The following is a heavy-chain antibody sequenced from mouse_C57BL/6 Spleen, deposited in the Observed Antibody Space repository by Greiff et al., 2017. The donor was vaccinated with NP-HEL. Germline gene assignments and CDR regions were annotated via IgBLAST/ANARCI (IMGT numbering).Heavy chain of an antibody. CDR1: GFTFTDYY. CDR2: IRNKANGYTT. Sequence: EVMLVESGGGLVQPGGSLSLSCAASGFTFTDYYMSWVRQPPGKALEWLGFIRNKANGYTTEYSASVKGRFTISRDNSQSILYLQMNALRAEDSATYYCARYFGYYWYFDVWGTGTTVTVSS. CDR3: ARYFGYYWYFDV. V-gene: IGHV7-3*01. J-gene: IGHJ1*03.